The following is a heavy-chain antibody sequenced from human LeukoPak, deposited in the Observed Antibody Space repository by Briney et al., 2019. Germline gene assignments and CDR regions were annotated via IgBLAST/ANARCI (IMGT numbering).Heavy chain of an antibody. CDR3: ARGSQSRLRWQFHYYYYMDV. Sequence: PSETLSLTCTVSGGSISSYYWSWIRQPPGKGLEWIGSIYYSGSTYYNPSLKSRVTISVDTSKNQFSLKLSSVTAADTAVYYCARGSQSRLRWQFHYYYYMDVWGKGTTVTISS. V-gene: IGHV4-59*12. CDR2: IYYSGST. CDR1: GGSISSYY. J-gene: IGHJ6*03. D-gene: IGHD4-23*01.